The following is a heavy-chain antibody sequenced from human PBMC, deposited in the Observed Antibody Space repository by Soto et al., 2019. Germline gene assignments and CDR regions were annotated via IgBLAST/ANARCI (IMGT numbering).Heavy chain of an antibody. J-gene: IGHJ5*02. D-gene: IGHD1-7*01. CDR1: GGSISSYY. CDR2: IYYSGST. CDR3: ARYPYNWNSRSGWFDP. V-gene: IGHV4-59*01. Sequence: SETLSLTCTVSGGSISSYYWSWIRQPQGKGLEWIGYIYYSGSTNYNPSLKSRVTISVDTSKNQFSLKLSSVTATDTAVYYCARYPYNWNSRSGWFDPWGQGTLVTVSS.